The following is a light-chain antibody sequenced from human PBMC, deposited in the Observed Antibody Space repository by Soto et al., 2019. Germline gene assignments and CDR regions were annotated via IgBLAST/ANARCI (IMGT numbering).Light chain of an antibody. J-gene: IGKJ1*01. V-gene: IGKV3-20*01. CDR1: QSVSSSY. CDR3: QQYGSL. CDR2: GAS. Sequence: EIVLTQSPDTLSLSPGERATLSCRASQSVSSSYLAWYQQKPGQAPRLLIYGASSRATGIPDRFSGSGSGTDFTLTISRLEPEDFAVYYCQQYGSLFGQGTKVEIK.